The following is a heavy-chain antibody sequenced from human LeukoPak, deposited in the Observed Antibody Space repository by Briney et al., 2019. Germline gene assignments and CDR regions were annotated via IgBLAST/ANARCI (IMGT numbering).Heavy chain of an antibody. CDR2: IYPGDSDI. J-gene: IGHJ3*02. CDR3: ARNRESTGYPDKFDI. D-gene: IGHD3-22*01. CDR1: GYSFTSYW. V-gene: IGHV5-51*01. Sequence: GESLQISCKGSGYSFTSYWMAWLRQMPGKGLEWMGLIYPGDSDIRYSPSFQGQVTISADKSITTAYLQWSSLKASDSAMYYCARNRESTGYPDKFDIWGQGTMVTVSS.